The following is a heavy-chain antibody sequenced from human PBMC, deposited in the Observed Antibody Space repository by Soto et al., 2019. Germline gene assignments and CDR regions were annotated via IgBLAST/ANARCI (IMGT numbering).Heavy chain of an antibody. V-gene: IGHV1-46*01. CDR3: ARVIGAINDPLYYFDY. CDR2: INPSGGST. CDR1: GYTFTSYY. Sequence: ASVKVSCKASGYTFTSYYMHWVRQAPGQGLEWMGIINPSGGSTSYAQKFQGRVTMTRDTSTSTVYMELSSLRSDDTAVYYCARVIGAINDPLYYFDYWGQGTLVTVSS. J-gene: IGHJ4*02. D-gene: IGHD5-12*01.